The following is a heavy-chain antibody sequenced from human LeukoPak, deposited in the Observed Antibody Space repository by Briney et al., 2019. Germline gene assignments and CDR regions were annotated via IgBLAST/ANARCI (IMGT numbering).Heavy chain of an antibody. CDR2: ISWNGRDK. CDR3: AKPGGWNFGYYYYYVDV. CDR1: GVTFEDYA. D-gene: IGHD1-7*01. V-gene: IGHV3-9*01. Sequence: GGSLRLSCAASGVTFEDYAMHWVRQPPGKGLEWVSGISWNGRDKGYADSVKGRFTISRDNAKNSLYLQMNSLRAEDTALYYCAKPGGWNFGYYYYYVDVWGKGATVTVSS. J-gene: IGHJ6*03.